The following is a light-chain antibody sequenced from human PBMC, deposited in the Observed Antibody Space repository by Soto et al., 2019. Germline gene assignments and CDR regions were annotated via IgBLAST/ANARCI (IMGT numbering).Light chain of an antibody. CDR2: EGS. Sequence: QSALTQPASVSGSPGQSITISCTGTSSDVGSYDLVSWYQHHPGKAPKLIIYEGSKRPSRISNRFSGSKSGSTASLTISGLQAEDEADYYCCSYAGINTVVFGGGTKVTVL. V-gene: IGLV2-23*01. CDR3: CSYAGINTVV. CDR1: SSDVGSYDL. J-gene: IGLJ2*01.